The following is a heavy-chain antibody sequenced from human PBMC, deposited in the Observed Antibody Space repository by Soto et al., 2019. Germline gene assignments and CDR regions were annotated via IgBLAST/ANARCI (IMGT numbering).Heavy chain of an antibody. CDR2: ISPYSGNT. CDR1: GHIFVNYG. CDR3: AMVDNYVTTTPQDF. D-gene: IGHD3-16*01. Sequence: QVQLVQSGDEVRKPGSSVKVSCKPSGHIFVNYGIAWVRQAPGQGLEWMGWISPYSGNTHYASKVQGRLTITTDRSTSTPYMDLGSLTSDDTAVYYCAMVDNYVTTTPQDFWGQATTVTVSS. J-gene: IGHJ6*02. V-gene: IGHV1-18*01.